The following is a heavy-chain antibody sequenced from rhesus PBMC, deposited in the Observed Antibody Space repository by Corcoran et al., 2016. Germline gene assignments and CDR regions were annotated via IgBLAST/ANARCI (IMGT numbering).Heavy chain of an antibody. Sequence: EVQLVQSGAEVKRPGESLKLSCKTSGYSFTSYWISWVRQLPGKGLVWESTIVPSDTHIRHNPACQGQVSSSAHKAISAAYLQWSRRKASDTATYFCARGDNWNQGLGYWGQGVLVTVSS. CDR1: GYSFTSYW. V-gene: IGHV5-20*01. CDR2: IVPSDTHI. CDR3: ARGDNWNQGLGY. D-gene: IGHD1-26*01. J-gene: IGHJ4*01.